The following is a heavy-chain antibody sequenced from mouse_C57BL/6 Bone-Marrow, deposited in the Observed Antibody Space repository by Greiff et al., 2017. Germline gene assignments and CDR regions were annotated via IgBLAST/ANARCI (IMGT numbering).Heavy chain of an antibody. D-gene: IGHD2-10*01. CDR2: ISAGGSYT. V-gene: IGHV5-4*01. CDR1: GFTFSSYA. J-gene: IGHJ3*01. CDR3: ARDLLWFAY. Sequence: EVKLVESGGGLVKPGGSLKLSCAASGFTFSSYAMSWVRQTPEERLEWVATISAGGSYTYYPDNVKGRFTISRDNAKNNLYLQMSHLKSEDTAMYYCARDLLWFAYWGQGTLVTVSA.